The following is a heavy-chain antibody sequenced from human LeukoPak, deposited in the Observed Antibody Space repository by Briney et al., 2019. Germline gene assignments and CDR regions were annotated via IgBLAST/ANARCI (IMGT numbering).Heavy chain of an antibody. J-gene: IGHJ4*02. CDR1: GYSISSGYY. D-gene: IGHD3-22*01. V-gene: IGHV4-38-2*02. Sequence: SETLSLTCTVSGYSISSGYYWGWIRQPPGKGLEWIGSIYHSGSTYYNPSLKSRVTISVDTSKNQFSLKLSSVTAADTAVYYCARVPYYYDSSGYCFDYWGQGTLVTVSS. CDR2: IYHSGST. CDR3: ARVPYYYDSSGYCFDY.